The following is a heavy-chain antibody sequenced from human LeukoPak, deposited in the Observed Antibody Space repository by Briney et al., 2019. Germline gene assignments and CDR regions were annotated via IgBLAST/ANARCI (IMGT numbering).Heavy chain of an antibody. Sequence: ASVKVSCKASGYTFTGYYMHWVRQAPGQGLEWMGWINPNSGGTNYAQKFQGRVTMTRDTSISTAYMELSRLRSDDTAVYYCARAPLGAAQIDPEGTANFDYWGQGTLVTVSS. V-gene: IGHV1-2*02. J-gene: IGHJ4*02. CDR2: INPNSGGT. D-gene: IGHD2-21*02. CDR3: ARAPLGAAQIDPEGTANFDY. CDR1: GYTFTGYY.